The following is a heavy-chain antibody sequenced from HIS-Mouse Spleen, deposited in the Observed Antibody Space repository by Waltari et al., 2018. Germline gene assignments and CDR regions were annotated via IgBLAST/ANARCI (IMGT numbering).Heavy chain of an antibody. D-gene: IGHD6-19*01. Sequence: QVQLVESGGGVGQPGRSLRLSCAASGVTFRSYAMHWVRQAPGKGLEWVAVISYDGSNKYYADSVKGRFTISRDNSKNTLYLQMNSLRAEDTAVYYCARAGDSSGWRDFDYWGQGTLVTVSS. CDR1: GVTFRSYA. V-gene: IGHV3-30*04. J-gene: IGHJ4*02. CDR2: ISYDGSNK. CDR3: ARAGDSSGWRDFDY.